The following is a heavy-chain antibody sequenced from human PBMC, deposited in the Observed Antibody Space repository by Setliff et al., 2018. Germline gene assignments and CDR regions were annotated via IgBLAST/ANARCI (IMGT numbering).Heavy chain of an antibody. CDR2: IGAGGDYT. D-gene: IGHD2-21*02. V-gene: IGHV3-23*01. J-gene: IGHJ5*01. Sequence: PGGSLRLSCAASGFTFSHFAVTWVRQSPGRGLEWVASIGAGGDYTKCADSVRGRFTISRDNSKNTIYLQMNSLRAEDTAKYYCAKDPNGDFVGAFDSWGRGTLVTVSS. CDR1: GFTFSHFA. CDR3: AKDPNGDFVGAFDS.